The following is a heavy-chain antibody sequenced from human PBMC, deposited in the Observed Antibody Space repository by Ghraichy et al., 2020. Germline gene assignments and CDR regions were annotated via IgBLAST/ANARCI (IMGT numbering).Heavy chain of an antibody. CDR1: GGTFSSFA. CDR3: ARLHDIVTGSLDY. D-gene: IGHD3-9*01. Sequence: SVKVSCKASGGTFSSFAISWVRQAPGRGLEWVGGIIPIFGTANNAQKFQGRVTITADESTSTAYMELSSLRFEDTALYYCARLHDIVTGSLDYWGQGTLVTVSS. CDR2: IIPIFGTA. V-gene: IGHV1-69*13. J-gene: IGHJ4*02.